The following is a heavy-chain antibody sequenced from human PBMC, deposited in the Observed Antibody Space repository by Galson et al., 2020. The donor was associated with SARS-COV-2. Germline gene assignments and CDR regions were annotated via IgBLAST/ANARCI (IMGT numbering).Heavy chain of an antibody. J-gene: IGHJ5*02. CDR1: GFSLSTSGVG. CDR3: AHSSRPLIAAARGFDP. D-gene: IGHD6-13*01. V-gene: IGHV2-5*02. Sequence: KMSGPTLVKPTQTLTLTCTFSGFSLSTSGVGVGWIRQPTGKALKWLALIYWDDDKRYSPSLKSRLTITKDTSKNQVVLTMTNMDPVDTATYYCAHSSRPLIAAARGFDPWGQGTLVTVSS. CDR2: IYWDDDK.